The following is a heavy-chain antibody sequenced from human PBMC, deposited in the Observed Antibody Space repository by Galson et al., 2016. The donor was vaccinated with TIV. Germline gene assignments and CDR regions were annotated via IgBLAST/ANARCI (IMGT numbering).Heavy chain of an antibody. CDR3: ARVVTSTSPFDY. J-gene: IGHJ4*02. V-gene: IGHV5-51*03. CDR2: IYPGDSDT. CDR1: GYSFTNSY. Sequence: QSGAEVKKPGESLKISCKGSGYSFTNSYIAWVRQMPGKGLEWMAIIYPGDSDTRYSPSFQGQVTISADKSISTAYLQWSSLKASDTAMYFWARVVTSTSPFDYWGQGTLVTVSS. D-gene: IGHD3-22*01.